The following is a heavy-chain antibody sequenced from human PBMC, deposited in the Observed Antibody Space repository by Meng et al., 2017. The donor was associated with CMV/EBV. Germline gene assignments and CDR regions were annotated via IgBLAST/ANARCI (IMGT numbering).Heavy chain of an antibody. CDR2: IIPILGIA. V-gene: IGHV1-69*10. Sequence: SVKVSCKASGGTFSSYAISWVRQAPGQGLEWMGGIIPILGIANYAQKFQGRVTITADKSTSTAYMKLSSLRSEDTAVYYCARDAARYGVVVVAATPWFDPWGQGTLVTVSS. CDR1: GGTFSSYA. CDR3: ARDAARYGVVVVAATPWFDP. D-gene: IGHD2-15*01. J-gene: IGHJ5*02.